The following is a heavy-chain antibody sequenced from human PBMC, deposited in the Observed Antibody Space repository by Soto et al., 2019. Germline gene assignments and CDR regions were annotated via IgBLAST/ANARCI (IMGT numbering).Heavy chain of an antibody. CDR2: IRTSVGDT. V-gene: IGHV3-23*01. J-gene: IGHJ4*02. CDR3: AKDPTYDYGDFDA. CDR1: GFTFSSYA. D-gene: IGHD4-17*01. Sequence: PGGSLRLSCAASGFTFSSYAMNWVRQAPGKGLEWVSTIRTSVGDTYYAASVKGRFTISRDNSKSTVYLHLNSLRAEDTAIYYCAKDPTYDYGDFDAWGQGTPVTVSS.